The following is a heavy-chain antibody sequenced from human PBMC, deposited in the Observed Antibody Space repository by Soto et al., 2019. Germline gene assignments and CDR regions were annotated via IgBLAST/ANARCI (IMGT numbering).Heavy chain of an antibody. CDR1: GFPFISYA. V-gene: IGHV3-23*01. CDR3: AKRLGSCSGGSCYAGYAFEY. CDR2: ISGSGGRT. J-gene: IGHJ4*02. D-gene: IGHD2-15*01. Sequence: GGSLRLSCAASGFPFISYAVSWVRQAPGKGLEWVSAISGSGGRTYYADSVKGRLTISRDNSKKTLYLQMNSLRAEDTAVYYCAKRLGSCSGGSCYAGYAFEYWGQGT.